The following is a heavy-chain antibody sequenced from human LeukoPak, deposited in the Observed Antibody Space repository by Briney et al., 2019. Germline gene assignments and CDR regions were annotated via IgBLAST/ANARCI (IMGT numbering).Heavy chain of an antibody. V-gene: IGHV4-59*08. CDR3: ERSELDANWFAP. CDR2: IYYSGST. D-gene: IGHD1-1*01. Sequence: PSETLSLTCSVSGGSISYYYWSWIRQPPGKGLEWIGYIYYSGSTNYNPSLKSRVTISVDTSKNQFSLKLSSVTAADTAVYYCERSELDANWFAPWGQGTLVTVSS. CDR1: GGSISYYY. J-gene: IGHJ5*02.